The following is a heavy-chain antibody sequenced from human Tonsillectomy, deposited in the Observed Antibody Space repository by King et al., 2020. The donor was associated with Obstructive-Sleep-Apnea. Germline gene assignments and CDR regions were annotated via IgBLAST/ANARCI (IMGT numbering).Heavy chain of an antibody. Sequence: QLQESGPGLVKPSQTLSLTCTVSGGSINSGDYYWTWIRQPPGKGLEWIGFIYHSGSTYFNPSLRSRVTVSIDTSRNQFSLNLNSVTAADTAVYFCARWRGGSGNIDYWGQGILVTASS. CDR2: IYHSGST. CDR3: ARWRGGSGNIDY. CDR1: GGSINSGDYY. D-gene: IGHD3-10*01. J-gene: IGHJ4*02. V-gene: IGHV4-30-4*01.